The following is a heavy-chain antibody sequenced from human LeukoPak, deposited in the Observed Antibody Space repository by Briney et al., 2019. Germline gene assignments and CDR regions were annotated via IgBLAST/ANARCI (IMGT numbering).Heavy chain of an antibody. CDR3: ARVASSFMYYYYMDV. D-gene: IGHD3-16*02. Sequence: PGGSLRLSCAASGFTFTTYWMSWVRQAPGKGLEWVSYISSSGSTIYYADSVKGRFTISRDNAKNSLYLRMNSLRAEDTAVYYCARVASSFMYYYYMDVWGKGTTVTISS. CDR1: GFTFTTYW. CDR2: ISSSGSTI. J-gene: IGHJ6*03. V-gene: IGHV3-48*04.